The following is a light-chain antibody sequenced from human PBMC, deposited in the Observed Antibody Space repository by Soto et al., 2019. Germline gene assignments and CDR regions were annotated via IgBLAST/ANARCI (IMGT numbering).Light chain of an antibody. V-gene: IGLV2-14*01. J-gene: IGLJ1*01. CDR3: SSYTSISTYV. CDR2: EVN. CDR1: SSDVGDYNY. Sequence: QSALTQPASVSGSPGQSITISCTGTSSDVGDYNYVSWYQHHPGKAPKLIIYEVNNRPSGVSNRFSGSKSGSTASLTISGLQAEDEADHYCSSYTSISTYVFGTGTKLTVL.